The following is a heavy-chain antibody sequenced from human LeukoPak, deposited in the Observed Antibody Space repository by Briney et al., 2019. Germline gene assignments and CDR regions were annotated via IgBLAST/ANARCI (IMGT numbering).Heavy chain of an antibody. Sequence: GGSLRLSCAVSGFTFSSYWMSWVRQAPGKGLEWVAHIKEDGSEKSYVEFVKGRFTISRDNAKNTLYLQMNSLRAEDTAVYYCARENSVGLEYWGQGTLVTVSS. J-gene: IGHJ4*02. CDR1: GFTFSSYW. D-gene: IGHD3/OR15-3a*01. CDR3: ARENSVGLEY. V-gene: IGHV3-7*01. CDR2: IKEDGSEK.